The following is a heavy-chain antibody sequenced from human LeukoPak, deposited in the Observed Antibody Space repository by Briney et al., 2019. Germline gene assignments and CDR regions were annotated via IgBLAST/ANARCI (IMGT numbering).Heavy chain of an antibody. CDR3: ARQPYYYDSSGYWFVY. V-gene: IGHV4-39*01. Sequence: SETLSLTCTVSGGSISSSSYYWGWIRQPPGKGLEWVGSIYYSGSTYYNPSLKSRVTISVDTSKNQFSLKLSSVTASDTAVYYCARQPYYYDSSGYWFVYWGQGTLVTVSS. CDR1: GGSISSSSYY. J-gene: IGHJ4*02. D-gene: IGHD3-22*01. CDR2: IYYSGST.